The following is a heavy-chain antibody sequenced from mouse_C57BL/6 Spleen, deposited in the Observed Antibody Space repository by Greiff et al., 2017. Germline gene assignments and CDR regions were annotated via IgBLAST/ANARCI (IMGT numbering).Heavy chain of an antibody. V-gene: IGHV1-80*01. CDR1: GYAFSSYW. Sequence: QVQLQQSGAELVKPGASVKISCKASGYAFSSYWMNWVKQRPGKGLEWIGQIYPGDGDTNYNGKFKGKATLTADKSSSTAYMQLSSLTSEDSAVYFCARRRNDSPWFAYWGQGTLVTVSA. CDR3: ARRRNDSPWFAY. CDR2: IYPGDGDT. J-gene: IGHJ3*01. D-gene: IGHD2-4*01.